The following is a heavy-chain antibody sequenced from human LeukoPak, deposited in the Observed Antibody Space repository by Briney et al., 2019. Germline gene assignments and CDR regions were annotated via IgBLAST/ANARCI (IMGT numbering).Heavy chain of an antibody. Sequence: GESLKISCKGSGYSFTSYWIGWVRQMPGKGLEWMGIIYPGDSDTRYSPSFQGQVTISADKSISTAYLQWSSLKASDTAMYYCARPNDYGGTRSAFDIWGQGTMVTVSS. V-gene: IGHV5-51*01. D-gene: IGHD4-23*01. CDR1: GYSFTSYW. CDR2: IYPGDSDT. J-gene: IGHJ3*02. CDR3: ARPNDYGGTRSAFDI.